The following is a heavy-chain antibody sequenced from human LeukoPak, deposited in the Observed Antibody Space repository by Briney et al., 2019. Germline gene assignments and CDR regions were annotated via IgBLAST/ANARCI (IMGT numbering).Heavy chain of an antibody. V-gene: IGHV4-30-4*01. CDR1: GGSLSSGDYY. J-gene: IGHJ4*02. CDR2: IYYSGST. D-gene: IGHD3-10*01. Sequence: PSQTLSLTCTVSGGSLSSGDYYWSWIRQPPGKGLEWIGYIYYSGSTYYNPSLKSRVTISVGTSKNQFSLKLSSVTAADTAVYYCARDSGRGSENFAIDYWGRGTLVTVSS. CDR3: ARDSGRGSENFAIDY.